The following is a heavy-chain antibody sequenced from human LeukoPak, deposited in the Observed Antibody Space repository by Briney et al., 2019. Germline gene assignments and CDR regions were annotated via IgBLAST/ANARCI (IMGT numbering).Heavy chain of an antibody. Sequence: SQTLSLTCAVSGGSIISGSFYWSWIRQPAGKGLEWIGRIYTSGSTNYNPSLKSRVTISLDTSKNQFSLELSSVTAADTAVYYCARDRVSAYCGGDCYSDYWGQGTLVTVSS. CDR2: IYTSGST. CDR3: ARDRVSAYCGGDCYSDY. CDR1: GGSIISGSFY. D-gene: IGHD2-21*01. V-gene: IGHV4-61*02. J-gene: IGHJ4*02.